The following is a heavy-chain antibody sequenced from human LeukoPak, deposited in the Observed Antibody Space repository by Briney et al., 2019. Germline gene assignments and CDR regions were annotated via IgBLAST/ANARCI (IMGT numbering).Heavy chain of an antibody. CDR3: ARGYLAIFGVVISFDP. CDR2: MNPNSSNT. D-gene: IGHD3-3*01. Sequence: EASVKVSCKASGYTFTSYDINWVRQATGQGLEWMGWMNPNSSNTGYAQKFQGRVTMTRNTSISTAYMELSSLRSEDTAVYYCARGYLAIFGVVISFDPWGQGTLVTVSS. J-gene: IGHJ5*02. V-gene: IGHV1-8*01. CDR1: GYTFTSYD.